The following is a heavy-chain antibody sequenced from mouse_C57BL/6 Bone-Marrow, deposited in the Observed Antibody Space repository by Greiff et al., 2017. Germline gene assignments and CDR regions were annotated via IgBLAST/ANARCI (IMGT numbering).Heavy chain of an antibody. CDR1: GYTFTSYW. Sequence: VQLQQPGAELVKPGASVKLSCKASGYTFTSYWMHWVKQRPGQGLEWIGMIHPNSGSTNYNEKFKSKATLTVDKSSSTAYMQLSSLTSEDAAVYYCARCLYYYGSSSDYWGQGTTLTVSS. V-gene: IGHV1-64*01. D-gene: IGHD1-1*01. CDR2: IHPNSGST. J-gene: IGHJ2*01. CDR3: ARCLYYYGSSSDY.